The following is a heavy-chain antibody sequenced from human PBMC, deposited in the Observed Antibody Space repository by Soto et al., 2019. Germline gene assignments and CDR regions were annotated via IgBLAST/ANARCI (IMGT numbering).Heavy chain of an antibody. D-gene: IGHD1-26*01. CDR3: VKGLRVVGATTSGTLDS. V-gene: IGHV3-23*05. CDR2: VDASGSIT. Sequence: GGSLRLSCAASGFTFSSYAMHWVRQAPGEGLEWVSVVDASGSITTYGESVKGRFTISRDNSKNTLYLQMNTLSGDDTALYYCVKGLRVVGATTSGTLDSWGQGTLVTVSS. CDR1: GFTFSSYA. J-gene: IGHJ5*01.